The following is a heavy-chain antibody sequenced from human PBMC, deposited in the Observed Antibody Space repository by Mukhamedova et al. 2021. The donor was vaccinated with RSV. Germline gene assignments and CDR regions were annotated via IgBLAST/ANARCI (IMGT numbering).Heavy chain of an antibody. Sequence: GTVGDTYYPGSVKGRFTISRANAKNSLYLQMNSLRAGHTAVYYCARSHAIAARSGYYPMFDYWGQGTLVTVSS. J-gene: IGHJ4*02. V-gene: IGHV3-13*01. D-gene: IGHD3-3*01. CDR3: ARSHAIAARSGYYPMFDY. CDR2: GTVGDT.